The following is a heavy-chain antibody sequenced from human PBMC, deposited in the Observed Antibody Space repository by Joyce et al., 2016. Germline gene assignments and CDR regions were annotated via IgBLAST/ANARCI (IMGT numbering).Heavy chain of an antibody. Sequence: QVQLVESGGGVAQPGRSLRLSCAASGFTFNRYAMQWVRQTPGTGLEWVAVISPDGSKKVYSDSVKDRFIISRDNSNKMVFVQMNSLRVEDTGVYYCARSPSNSWHTFDSWGQGTLVSVSS. CDR2: ISPDGSKK. CDR1: GFTFNRYA. V-gene: IGHV3-30-3*01. D-gene: IGHD2-2*01. J-gene: IGHJ4*02. CDR3: ARSPSNSWHTFDS.